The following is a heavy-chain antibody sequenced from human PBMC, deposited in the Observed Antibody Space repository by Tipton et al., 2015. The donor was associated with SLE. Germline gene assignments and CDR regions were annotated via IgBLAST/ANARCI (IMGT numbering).Heavy chain of an antibody. CDR1: GFTFSNYA. CDR2: ISGSGGST. Sequence: GSLRLSCAASGFTFSNYAMTWVRQAPGKGLEWVSAISGSGGSTYYADSVKGRFTISRDNSKNTLYLQMNSLRAEDTAVYYCAKDHIAVAANGGNYFDYWGQGTLVTVSS. J-gene: IGHJ4*02. V-gene: IGHV3-23*01. CDR3: AKDHIAVAANGGNYFDY. D-gene: IGHD6-19*01.